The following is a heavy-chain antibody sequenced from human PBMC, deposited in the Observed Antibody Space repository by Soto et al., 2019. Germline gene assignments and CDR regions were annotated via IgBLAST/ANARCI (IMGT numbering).Heavy chain of an antibody. CDR3: AKWHKSAYYYGSGSPIFDY. Sequence: GGSLRLSCAASGFTFSSYAMSWVRQAPGKGLEWVSAISGSGGSTYYADSVKGRFTISRDNSKNTLYLQMNSLRAEDTAVYYCAKWHKSAYYYGSGSPIFDYWGQGTLVTVSS. CDR2: ISGSGGST. J-gene: IGHJ4*02. CDR1: GFTFSSYA. D-gene: IGHD3-10*01. V-gene: IGHV3-23*01.